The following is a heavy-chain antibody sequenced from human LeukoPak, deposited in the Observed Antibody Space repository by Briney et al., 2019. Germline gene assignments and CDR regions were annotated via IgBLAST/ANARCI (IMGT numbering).Heavy chain of an antibody. CDR3: ARSRNYDTTGFNPSYYLDS. CDR2: IYNTVDV. CDR1: GGSVIGSY. V-gene: IGHV4-59*02. Sequence: SETLSLTCTVSGGSVIGSYWTWIRQSPGGSLQYLGYIYNTVDVNYSPPLKSRVTISIDMSRNQVSLRLTSVTAADTAIYYCARSRNYDTTGFNPSYYLDSWGQGALVTVAS. D-gene: IGHD3-22*01. J-gene: IGHJ4*02.